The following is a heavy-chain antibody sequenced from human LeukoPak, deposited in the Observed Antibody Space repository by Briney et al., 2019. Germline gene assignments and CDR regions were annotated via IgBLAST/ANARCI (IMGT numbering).Heavy chain of an antibody. CDR1: GFSVSSNY. J-gene: IGHJ1*01. V-gene: IGHV3-53*01. CDR3: ARADETAPAEDFQH. Sequence: GSLRLSCAASGFSVSSNYMSWVRQAPGKGLEWVSVIYSGGSTYYADSVKGRFTISRDNSKNTLYLQMKSLRAEDTAVYYCARADETAPAEDFQHWGQGTLVTVSS. CDR2: IYSGGST. D-gene: IGHD2-21*02.